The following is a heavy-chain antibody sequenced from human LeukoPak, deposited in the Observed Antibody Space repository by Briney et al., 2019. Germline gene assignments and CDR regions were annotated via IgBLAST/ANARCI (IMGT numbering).Heavy chain of an antibody. J-gene: IGHJ4*02. Sequence: GGSLRLSCAASGFTFSDSATHWVRQTSGKGLEWVGRIRSKADSYATTYAASVRGRFAISRDDSKNTAYLQMISLKTEDTGVYYCTREYSSGWPFDYWGQGTLVTVSS. CDR1: GFTFSDSA. CDR3: TREYSSGWPFDY. V-gene: IGHV3-73*01. CDR2: IRSKADSYAT. D-gene: IGHD6-19*01.